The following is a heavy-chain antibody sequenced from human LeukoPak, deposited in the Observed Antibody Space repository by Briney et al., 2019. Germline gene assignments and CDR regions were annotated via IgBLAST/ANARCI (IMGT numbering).Heavy chain of an antibody. D-gene: IGHD6-13*01. V-gene: IGHV4-59*01. CDR1: GGSLSSYY. J-gene: IGHJ4*02. CDR2: IYYSGST. CDR3: ARAPGIAADGAHFDF. Sequence: PSETLSLTCTVSGGSLSSYYWSWIRQSPGKGLEWIGYIYYSGSTKYNPSLKSRVTISVDTSKNQFSLKLSSVTAGDTAVYYCARAPGIAADGAHFDFWGQRTLVTVSS.